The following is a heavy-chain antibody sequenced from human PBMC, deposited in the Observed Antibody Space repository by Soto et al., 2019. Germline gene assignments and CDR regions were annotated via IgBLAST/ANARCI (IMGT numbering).Heavy chain of an antibody. CDR2: INPSGGST. D-gene: IGHD6-13*01. CDR1: GYTFTSYY. CDR3: ARPWYSSSWPLFDY. J-gene: IGHJ4*02. V-gene: IGHV1-46*03. Sequence: QVQLVQSGAEVKKPGASVKVSCKASGYTFTSYYMHWVRQAPGQGLEWMGIINPSGGSTSYAQKCQGRVTMSXXTXPSTVYMELSSLRSEDTAVYYCARPWYSSSWPLFDYWGQGTLVTVSS.